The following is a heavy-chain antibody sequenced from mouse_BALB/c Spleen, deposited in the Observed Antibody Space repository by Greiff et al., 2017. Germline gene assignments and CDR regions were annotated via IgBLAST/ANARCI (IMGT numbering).Heavy chain of an antibody. V-gene: IGHV5-6-4*01. Sequence: EVQLVESGGGLVKPGGSLKLSCAASGFTFSSYTMSWVRQTPEKRLEWVATISSGGSYTYYPDSVKGRFTISRDNAKNTLYLQMSSLKSEDTAMYYCTRDPYGDHYYAMDYWGQGTSVTVSS. CDR1: GFTFSSYT. CDR3: TRDPYGDHYYAMDY. J-gene: IGHJ4*01. D-gene: IGHD1-1*01. CDR2: ISSGGSYT.